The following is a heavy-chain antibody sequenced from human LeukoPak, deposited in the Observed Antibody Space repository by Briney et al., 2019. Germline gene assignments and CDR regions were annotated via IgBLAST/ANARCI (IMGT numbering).Heavy chain of an antibody. Sequence: MTSETLSLTCTVSGGSISSSSYYWSWIRQPPGKGLEWIGYIYYSGSTNYDPSLKSRVTISVDTSKNQFSLKLSSVTAADTAVYYCASGDRQWPFDYWGQGTLVTVSS. D-gene: IGHD6-19*01. CDR2: IYYSGST. CDR1: GGSISSSSYY. CDR3: ASGDRQWPFDY. V-gene: IGHV4-61*05. J-gene: IGHJ4*02.